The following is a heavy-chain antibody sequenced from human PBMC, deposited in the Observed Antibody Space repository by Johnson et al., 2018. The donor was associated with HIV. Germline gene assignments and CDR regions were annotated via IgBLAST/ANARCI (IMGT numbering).Heavy chain of an antibody. Sequence: QVQLVESGGGVVQPGRSLSLSCAASGFTFSSYAMHWVRQAPGKGLEWVAVISYDGSNKYYADSVKGRFTISRDNSKNTLYLQMNSLRAEDTAVYYCARGYGGNYDAFDIWGQGTMVTVSS. J-gene: IGHJ3*02. CDR1: GFTFSSYA. V-gene: IGHV3-30*04. D-gene: IGHD4-23*01. CDR2: ISYDGSNK. CDR3: ARGYGGNYDAFDI.